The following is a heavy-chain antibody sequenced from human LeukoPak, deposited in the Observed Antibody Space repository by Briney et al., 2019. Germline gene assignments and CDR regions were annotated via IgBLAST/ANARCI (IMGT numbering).Heavy chain of an antibody. Sequence: SETLSLTCTVSGGSISSGDYYWSWIRQPPGKGLEWIGYIYYSGSTYYNPSLKSRVTISVDTSKNQFSLKLSSVTAADTAVYYCAREVDCSSTSCYGYYMDVWGKGTPVTVSS. CDR1: GGSISSGDYY. V-gene: IGHV4-30-4*08. J-gene: IGHJ6*03. CDR2: IYYSGST. CDR3: AREVDCSSTSCYGYYMDV. D-gene: IGHD2-2*01.